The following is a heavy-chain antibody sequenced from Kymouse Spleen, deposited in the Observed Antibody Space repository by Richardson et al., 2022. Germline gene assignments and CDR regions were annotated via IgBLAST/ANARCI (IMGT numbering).Heavy chain of an antibody. V-gene: IGHV3-33*01. CDR3: ARYYYGSGFYGMDV. CDR2: IWYDGSNK. D-gene: IGHD3-10*01. Sequence: QVQLVESGGGVVQPGRSLRLSCAASGFTFSSYGMHWVRQAPGKGLEWVAVIWYDGSNKYYADSVKGRFTISRDNSKNTLYLQMNSLRAEDTAVYYCARYYYGSGFYGMDVWGQGTTVTVSS. CDR1: GFTFSSYG. J-gene: IGHJ6*02.